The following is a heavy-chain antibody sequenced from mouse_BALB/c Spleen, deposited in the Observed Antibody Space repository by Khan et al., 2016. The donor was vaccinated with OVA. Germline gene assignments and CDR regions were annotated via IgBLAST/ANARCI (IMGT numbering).Heavy chain of an antibody. V-gene: IGHV2-3*01. CDR3: AKFTPDYYSMDY. D-gene: IGHD1-1*01. Sequence: QVQLKQSGPGLVAPSQSLSITCTVSGFSLSSNGVSWVRQPPGKGLEWLGVIWGDGSTTYHSTLKSRLIISKDNSKSKVFLKLNSLQTDDTATYYCAKFTPDYYSMDYWGQGTSVTVSA. J-gene: IGHJ4*01. CDR1: GFSLSSNG. CDR2: IWGDGST.